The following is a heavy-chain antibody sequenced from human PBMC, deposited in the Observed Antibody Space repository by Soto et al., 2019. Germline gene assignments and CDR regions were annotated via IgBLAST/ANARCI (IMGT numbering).Heavy chain of an antibody. Sequence: QVQLVQSGAEVKKPGSSMKVSCKASGGTFNSYDINWVRQAPGQGLEWMGGIIPIVETPKYAQKLQGRVTITADESTNTVYMELSRLRSEDTAMYYCARLSRPNYYDTSGFFKDNWFDPWGQGTLVTVSS. V-gene: IGHV1-69*01. J-gene: IGHJ5*02. CDR1: GGTFNSYD. CDR3: ARLSRPNYYDTSGFFKDNWFDP. D-gene: IGHD3-22*01. CDR2: IIPIVETP.